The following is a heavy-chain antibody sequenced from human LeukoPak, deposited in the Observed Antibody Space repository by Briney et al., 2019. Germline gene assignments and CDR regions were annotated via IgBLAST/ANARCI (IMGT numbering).Heavy chain of an antibody. CDR3: SRTKIFGVVIYYFDY. V-gene: IGHV3-23*01. Sequence: PGGSLRLSCVASGSTFSSYAMSWVRHDPGKGLEWVSAISGSGGSTYYADSVKGRFTISRDNSKNTLYLQMNSLRAEDTAVYYCSRTKIFGVVIYYFDYWGQGTLVTVSS. CDR1: GSTFSSYA. CDR2: ISGSGGST. J-gene: IGHJ4*02. D-gene: IGHD3-3*01.